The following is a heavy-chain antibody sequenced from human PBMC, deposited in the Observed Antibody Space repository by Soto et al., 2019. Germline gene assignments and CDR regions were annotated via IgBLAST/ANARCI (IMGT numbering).Heavy chain of an antibody. J-gene: IGHJ3*02. D-gene: IGHD4-17*01. CDR1: GYTFTSYG. V-gene: IGHV1-18*01. CDR2: ISAYNGNT. Sequence: ASVKVSCKASGYTFTSYGISWVRQAPGQGLEWMGWISAYNGNTNYAQKLQGRVTMTTDTSTSTAYMELRSLRSDDTAVYYCAIDLYDYGDSDAFDIWGQGSLVTGSS. CDR3: AIDLYDYGDSDAFDI.